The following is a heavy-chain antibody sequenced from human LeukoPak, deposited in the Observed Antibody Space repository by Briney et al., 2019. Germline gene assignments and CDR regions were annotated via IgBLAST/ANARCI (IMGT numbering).Heavy chain of an antibody. Sequence: PSETLSLTCTVSGGSISSYYWSWIRQPPGKGLEWIGYIYYSGSTNYNPSLKSRVTISVDTSKNQFSLRLTSVTAADTAVYFCARIPHTTIRGVTTLYGVDVWGKGTTVTVSS. J-gene: IGHJ6*04. CDR1: GGSISSYY. CDR2: IYYSGST. V-gene: IGHV4-59*08. D-gene: IGHD3-10*01. CDR3: ARIPHTTIRGVTTLYGVDV.